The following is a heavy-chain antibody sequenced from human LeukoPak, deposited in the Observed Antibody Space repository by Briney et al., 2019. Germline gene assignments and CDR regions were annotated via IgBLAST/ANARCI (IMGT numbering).Heavy chain of an antibody. D-gene: IGHD5-18*01. V-gene: IGHV1-18*01. CDR3: ARDGYGASGTPFDI. J-gene: IGHJ3*02. Sequence: ASVKVSCKASGYIFSTYGISWVRQAPGQGLEWMGWISAYSGNTNYAQKLQGRVTMTTDTSTSTAYMDLRNLRSDDTAVYYCARDGYGASGTPFDIWGQGTMVTVSS. CDR2: ISAYSGNT. CDR1: GYIFSTYG.